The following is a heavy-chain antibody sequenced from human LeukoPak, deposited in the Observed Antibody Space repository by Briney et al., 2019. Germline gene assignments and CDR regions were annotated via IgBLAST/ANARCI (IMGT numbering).Heavy chain of an antibody. V-gene: IGHV3-48*03. J-gene: IGHJ4*02. CDR3: ARARNDYGDYVCDY. Sequence: PGGSLRLSCAASGFSFRSYEMKWVRQAPEKGLEWVSYISSTGSTIYYADSLKGRFTISRDNAKSSLYLQMNSLRAEDTAVYYCARARNDYGDYVCDYWGQRTLVTVSS. D-gene: IGHD4-17*01. CDR2: ISSTGSTI. CDR1: GFSFRSYE.